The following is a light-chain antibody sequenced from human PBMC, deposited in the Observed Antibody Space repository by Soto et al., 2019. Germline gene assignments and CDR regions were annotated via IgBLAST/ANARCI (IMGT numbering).Light chain of an antibody. Sequence: DIPMTPSPSSLSASVGDRVTITCQASQDISNYLNWYQQKPGKVPKLLIFDASNVETGVPSRFSGSGSGTDFTFTISSLQPEDIGTYYCQQYEDLPLTFGGGTRVEIK. V-gene: IGKV1-33*01. CDR1: QDISNY. J-gene: IGKJ4*01. CDR2: DAS. CDR3: QQYEDLPLT.